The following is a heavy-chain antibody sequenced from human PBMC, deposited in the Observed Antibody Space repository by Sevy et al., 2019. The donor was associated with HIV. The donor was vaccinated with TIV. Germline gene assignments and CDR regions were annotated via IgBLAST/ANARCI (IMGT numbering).Heavy chain of an antibody. D-gene: IGHD3-3*01. CDR3: AGDRTRRNDFWGGLGGADAFDI. V-gene: IGHV3-21*01. CDR2: ISSSSSYI. CDR1: GFTFSSYS. J-gene: IGHJ3*02. Sequence: GGSLRLSCAASGFTFSSYSMNWVRQAPGKGLEWVSSISSSSSYIYYADSVKGRFTISRDNAKNSLYLQMNSLRAEDTAVYDGAGDRTRRNDFWGGLGGADAFDIWGQGTMVTVSS.